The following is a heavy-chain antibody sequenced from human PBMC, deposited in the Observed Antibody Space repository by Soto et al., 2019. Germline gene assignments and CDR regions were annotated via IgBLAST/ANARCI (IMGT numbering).Heavy chain of an antibody. V-gene: IGHV4-59*01. CDR3: AREMHTHYFDY. CDR1: GGSISSYY. CDR2: IYYSGST. D-gene: IGHD2-21*01. Sequence: SETLSLTCTVSGGSISSYYWSWIRQPPGKGLEWIGYIYYSGSTNFNPSLKSRVTISVDTSKNQFSLKLSSVTAADAAVYYCAREMHTHYFDYWGQGTLVTVSS. J-gene: IGHJ4*02.